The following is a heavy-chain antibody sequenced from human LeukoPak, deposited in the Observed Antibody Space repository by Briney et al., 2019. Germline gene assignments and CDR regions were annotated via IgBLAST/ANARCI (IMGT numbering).Heavy chain of an antibody. V-gene: IGHV3-23*01. D-gene: IGHD5/OR15-5a*01. CDR2: ISGSGDST. J-gene: IGHJ4*02. CDR1: GFTFNNYA. Sequence: PGGSLRLSCAGSGFTFNNYAMSWVRQAPGKGLEWDSGISGSGDSTYYTDSVKGRFTISRDNSKNTLYLQMNSLRAEDTAVYYCAKSRTYSVSCFDYWGQGTLVTVSS. CDR3: AKSRTYSVSCFDY.